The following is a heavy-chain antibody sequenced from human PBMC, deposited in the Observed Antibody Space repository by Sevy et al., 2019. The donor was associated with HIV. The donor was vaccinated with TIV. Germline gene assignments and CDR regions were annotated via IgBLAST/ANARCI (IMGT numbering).Heavy chain of an antibody. CDR3: ARERVGEFLGDY. V-gene: IGHV3-7*01. Sequence: GGSLRLSCAASGFTFSSYWMSWVRQAPGKGLEWVANIKQDGREKYYVDSVMGRFTISRDNAKNSLYLQMNSLRAEDTAVYYCARERVGEFLGDYWGQGTLVTVSS. J-gene: IGHJ4*02. CDR1: GFTFSSYW. D-gene: IGHD3-10*01. CDR2: IKQDGREK.